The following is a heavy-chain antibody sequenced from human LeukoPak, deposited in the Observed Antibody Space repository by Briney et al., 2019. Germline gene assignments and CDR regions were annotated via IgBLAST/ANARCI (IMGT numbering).Heavy chain of an antibody. CDR1: GVSFSDYQ. D-gene: IGHD2-15*01. J-gene: IGHJ4*02. CDR2: ISHSGTT. Sequence: PSETLSLTCAVSGVSFSDYQWNWIRQSPGKGLEWIGEISHSGTTTYNPSLKSRVTMSVDTSKKQLSLKLNSVTAADTAVYYCATVGGEGGFLHYWGQGILVAVSS. V-gene: IGHV4-34*10. CDR3: ATVGGEGGFLHY.